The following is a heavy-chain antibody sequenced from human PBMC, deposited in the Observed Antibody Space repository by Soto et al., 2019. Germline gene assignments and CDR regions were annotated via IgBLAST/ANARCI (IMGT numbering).Heavy chain of an antibody. V-gene: IGHV4-4*02. CDR2: IYHSGST. CDR1: GGSITSSNW. Sequence: QVQLQESGPGLVKPSGTLSLTCAVSGGSITSSNWWSWVRQPPGKRLEWIGEIYHSGSTNYNPSLKSRVTMSVDKYKNQYSLKLSAVTAADTAMYYCARVTVGATILDYWGQGTLVTVSS. CDR3: ARVTVGATILDY. J-gene: IGHJ4*02. D-gene: IGHD1-26*01.